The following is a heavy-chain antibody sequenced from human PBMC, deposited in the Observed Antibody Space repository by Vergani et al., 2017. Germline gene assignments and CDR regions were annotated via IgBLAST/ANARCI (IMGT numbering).Heavy chain of an antibody. CDR1: GGSISSYY. J-gene: IGHJ4*02. Sequence: QVQLQESGPGLVKPSETLSLTCTVSGGSISSYYWSWIRQPPGKGLEWIGYIYYSGSTNYNPSLKSRVTISVDTSKNQFSLKLSSVTAADTAVYYCAKDVQLRHTSHFDYWGQGTLVTVSS. D-gene: IGHD2-2*01. V-gene: IGHV4-59*01. CDR2: IYYSGST. CDR3: AKDVQLRHTSHFDY.